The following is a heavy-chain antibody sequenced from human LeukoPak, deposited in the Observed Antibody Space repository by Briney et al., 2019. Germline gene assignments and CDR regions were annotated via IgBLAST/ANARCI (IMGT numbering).Heavy chain of an antibody. V-gene: IGHV3-30*02. CDR2: IRYDGSNK. Sequence: GGSLRLSCAASGFTFSSYGMHWVRQAPGKGLEWVAFIRYDGSNKYYADSVKGRFTISRDNSKNTLYLQMNSLRAEDTAVYYCAKDRGSGSYYYLDYWGQGTLSPSPQ. J-gene: IGHJ4*02. D-gene: IGHD1-26*01. CDR3: AKDRGSGSYYYLDY. CDR1: GFTFSSYG.